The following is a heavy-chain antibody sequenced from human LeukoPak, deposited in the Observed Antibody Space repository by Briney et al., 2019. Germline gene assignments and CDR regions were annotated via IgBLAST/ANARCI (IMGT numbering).Heavy chain of an antibody. D-gene: IGHD5-24*01. CDR3: AKSREEIRGLDAFDI. V-gene: IGHV3-53*01. Sequence: GSLRLSCAASGFTVSSNYMSWVRQAPGKGLEWVSVIYSGGSTYYADSVKGRFTISRDNSKNTLYLQMNSLRAEDTAVYYCAKSREEIRGLDAFDIWGQGTMVTVSS. J-gene: IGHJ3*02. CDR1: GFTVSSNY. CDR2: IYSGGST.